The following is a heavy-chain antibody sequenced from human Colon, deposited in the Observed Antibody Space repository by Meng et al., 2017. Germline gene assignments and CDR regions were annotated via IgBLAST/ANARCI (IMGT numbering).Heavy chain of an antibody. CDR2: ITSEGSFT. CDR1: GFTWSNCA. J-gene: IGHJ4*02. V-gene: IGHV3-23*01. Sequence: GESLKISCAASGFTWSNCAMSWVRQAPGQGLEWVSTITSEGSFTNYAGSVKGRFTISRDISKNFLYLQMHSLRAEDTAVYYCAKKTAGSGYQPFDSWGQGTLVTVSS. D-gene: IGHD3-22*01. CDR3: AKKTAGSGYQPFDS.